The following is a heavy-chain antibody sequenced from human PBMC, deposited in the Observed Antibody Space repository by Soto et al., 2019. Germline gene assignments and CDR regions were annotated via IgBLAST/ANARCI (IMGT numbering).Heavy chain of an antibody. V-gene: IGHV3-21*01. J-gene: IGHJ5*02. CDR3: TRDASRDSSARGWFDP. D-gene: IGHD6-13*01. Sequence: GSLRLSFAVSGFTFRSFTMNWVRQAPGKGLEWVSTISSNSAYIYYTDALRGRFTISRDNAKNSLHLQMNSLRAEDTAVYYCTRDASRDSSARGWFDPWGPGTLVTVSS. CDR2: ISSNSAYI. CDR1: GFTFRSFT.